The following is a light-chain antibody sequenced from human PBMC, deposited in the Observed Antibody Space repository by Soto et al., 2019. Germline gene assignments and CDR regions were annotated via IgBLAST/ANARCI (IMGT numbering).Light chain of an antibody. V-gene: IGKV1-5*01. Sequence: DIQMTQSPSTLSASVGDRVTITCRASQSISSWLAWYQQRPGKAPKLLIYHASSLQSGVPSRFSGSGSGTEFTLTISSLQPDDFAPYYCQQYYSFPPTFGQGTKVDI. J-gene: IGKJ1*01. CDR3: QQYYSFPPT. CDR2: HAS. CDR1: QSISSW.